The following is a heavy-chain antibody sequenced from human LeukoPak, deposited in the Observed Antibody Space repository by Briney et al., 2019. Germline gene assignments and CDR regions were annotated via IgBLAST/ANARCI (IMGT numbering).Heavy chain of an antibody. CDR1: GYTFTSYD. CDR2: MNPNSGAT. CDR3: ARDYVAAAMVPPAPTD. J-gene: IGHJ4*02. D-gene: IGHD5-18*01. V-gene: IGHV1-8*01. Sequence: ASVKVSCKASGYTFTSYDFNWLRQATGQGPEWMGWMNPNSGATGYAQKFQGRVTMTRSASINTAYMELRSLRSDDTAVYYCARDYVAAAMVPPAPTDWGQGTLVTVSS.